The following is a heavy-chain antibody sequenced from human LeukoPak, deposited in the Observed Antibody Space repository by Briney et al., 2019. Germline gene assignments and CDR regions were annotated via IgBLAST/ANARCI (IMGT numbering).Heavy chain of an antibody. CDR2: IYYSGST. CDR3: ARDAYGDYTFDY. J-gene: IGHJ4*02. CDR1: GGSISSYY. V-gene: IGHV4-59*01. D-gene: IGHD4-17*01. Sequence: SETLSLTCTVSGGSISSYYWSWIRQPPGKGLEWIGYIYYSGSTNYNPSLKSRVTISVDTSKNQFSLKLSSVTAADTAVYYCARDAYGDYTFDYWGQGTLVTVSS.